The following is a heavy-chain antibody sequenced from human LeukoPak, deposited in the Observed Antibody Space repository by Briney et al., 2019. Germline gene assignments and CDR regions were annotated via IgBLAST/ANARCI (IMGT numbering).Heavy chain of an antibody. V-gene: IGHV3-49*04. CDR1: GFTFGDYA. CDR2: IRGKAYGVTS. D-gene: IGHD6-13*01. CDR3: ARGTGIAAAGTGRLLGF. J-gene: IGHJ4*02. Sequence: PGGSLRLSCSASGFTFGDYAMSWVRQAPGKGLEWVGFIRGKAYGVTSEYAASVKGRFSFPRDDSKSIAYLQMNSLKTEDTAVYYCARGTGIAAAGTGRLLGFWGQGTLVTVSS.